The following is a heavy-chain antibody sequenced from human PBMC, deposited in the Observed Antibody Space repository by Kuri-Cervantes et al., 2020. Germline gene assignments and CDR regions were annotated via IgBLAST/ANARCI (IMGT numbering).Heavy chain of an antibody. CDR3: ARDLGIVGALYYFDY. D-gene: IGHD1-26*01. CDR1: GFTVSSNY. Sequence: LSLTCAASGFTVSSNYMSWVRQAPGKGLEWVSAISGSGGSTYYADSVKGRFTISRDNSKNTLCLQMNSLRAEDTAVYYCARDLGIVGALYYFDYWGQGTLVTVSS. J-gene: IGHJ4*02. V-gene: IGHV3-53*01. CDR2: ISGSGGST.